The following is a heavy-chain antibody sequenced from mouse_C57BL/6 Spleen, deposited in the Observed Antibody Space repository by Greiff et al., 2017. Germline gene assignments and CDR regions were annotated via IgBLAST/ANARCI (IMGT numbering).Heavy chain of an antibody. V-gene: IGHV5-6*01. CDR1: GFTFSSYG. J-gene: IGHJ4*01. CDR3: ANYAMDY. CDR2: ISSGGSYT. Sequence: EVMVVESGGDLVKPGGSLKLSCAASGFTFSSYGMSWVRQTPDKRLEWVATISSGGSYTYYPDSVKGRFTISRDNAKNTLYLQMSSLKSEDTAMYYCANYAMDYWGQGTSVTVSS.